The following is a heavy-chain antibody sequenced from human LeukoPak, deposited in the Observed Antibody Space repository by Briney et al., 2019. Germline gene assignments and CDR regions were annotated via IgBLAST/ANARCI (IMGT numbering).Heavy chain of an antibody. CDR3: ARVYDYTSAHGMDV. J-gene: IGHJ6*02. V-gene: IGHV1-3*01. CDR2: INAGNGNT. D-gene: IGHD3-10*01. Sequence: PLASVKVSCKASGYTFTSYAMHWVRQAPGQRLEWMGWINAGNGNTKYSQKFQGRVTITRDTSASTAYMELSSLRSEDTALYYCARVYDYTSAHGMDVWGQGTTVTVSS. CDR1: GYTFTSYA.